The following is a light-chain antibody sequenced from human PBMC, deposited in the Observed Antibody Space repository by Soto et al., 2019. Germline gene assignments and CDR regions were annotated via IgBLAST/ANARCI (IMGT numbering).Light chain of an antibody. V-gene: IGLV3-25*03. Sequence: SSELTQPPSVSVSPGQTARITCSGDALPKQYAYWYQQKPGQAPVLVIYKDSERPSGIPERFSGSSSGTTVTLTISGVQAEDEADYYCQSATVFGGGTKVTVL. CDR3: QSATV. CDR2: KDS. CDR1: ALPKQY. J-gene: IGLJ2*01.